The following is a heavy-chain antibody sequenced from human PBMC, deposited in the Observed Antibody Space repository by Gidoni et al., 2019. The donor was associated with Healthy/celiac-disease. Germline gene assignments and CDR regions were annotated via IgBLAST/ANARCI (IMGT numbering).Heavy chain of an antibody. D-gene: IGHD3-3*01. CDR1: GFTFSSYG. CDR3: AKDYDFWSPYGMDV. V-gene: IGHV3-30*18. J-gene: IGHJ6*02. CDR2: ISYDGSNK. Sequence: QVQLVESGGGVVQPGRSLRLPCAASGFTFSSYGMHWVRQAPGKGLEWVAVISYDGSNKYYADSVKGRFTISRDNSKNTLYLQMNSLRAEDTAVYYCAKDYDFWSPYGMDVWGQGTTVTVSS.